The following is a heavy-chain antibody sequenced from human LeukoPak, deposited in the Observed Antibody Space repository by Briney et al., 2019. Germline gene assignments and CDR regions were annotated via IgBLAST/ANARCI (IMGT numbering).Heavy chain of an antibody. CDR1: GYTFTSYG. V-gene: IGHV1-18*01. D-gene: IGHD3-16*01. J-gene: IGHJ4*02. CDR3: AKDYAVGSIDY. Sequence: ASVKVSCKASGYTFTSYGISWVGQAPGQGLEWMGWISAYNGNTNYAQKLQGRVAMTTDTSTSTAYMELRSLRSDDTALYYCAKDYAVGSIDYWGQGTLVTVSS. CDR2: ISAYNGNT.